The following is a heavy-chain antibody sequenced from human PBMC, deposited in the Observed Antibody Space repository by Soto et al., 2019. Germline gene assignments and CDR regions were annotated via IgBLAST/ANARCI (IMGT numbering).Heavy chain of an antibody. Sequence: SVKVPCKASGYTITSYYMHWLLHAPGQGLEWMGIINPSGGSTSYAQKFQGRGTMTRDTCTSTGYMELSSLRSEDTAVHYYAREGDTAMVLNSWGQGSLVTVAS. D-gene: IGHD5-18*01. CDR2: INPSGGST. CDR1: GYTITSYY. J-gene: IGHJ4*02. V-gene: IGHV1-46*03. CDR3: AREGDTAMVLNS.